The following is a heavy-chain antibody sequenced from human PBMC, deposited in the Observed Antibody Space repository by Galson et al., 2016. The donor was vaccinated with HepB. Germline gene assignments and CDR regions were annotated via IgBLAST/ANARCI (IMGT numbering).Heavy chain of an antibody. CDR3: ARTMVRGVPGFDI. J-gene: IGHJ3*02. CDR1: GYTFTSYD. CDR2: MHPSSGNT. D-gene: IGHD3-10*01. V-gene: IGHV1-8*01. Sequence: SVKVSCKASGYTFTSYDINWVRQASGQGLECMGWMHPSSGNTGYAQNFQGRVAMTSDASISTAYMELSGLSSEDPAVYYCARTMVRGVPGFDIWGQGTMVAVSS.